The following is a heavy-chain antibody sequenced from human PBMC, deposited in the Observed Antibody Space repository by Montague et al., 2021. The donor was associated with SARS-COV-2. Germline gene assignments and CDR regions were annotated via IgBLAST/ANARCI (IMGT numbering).Heavy chain of an antibody. CDR2: IKEDGSEK. CDR1: GFSFSSYW. Sequence: SLRLSCAASGFSFSSYWMSWVRQAPGKGLEWVANIKEDGSEKNYVDSVKGRFTISGDYAKNSLFLQMNSLRGEDTAVYCCVREGKFKGASAGYSRNWDQRPRNFYYGMDVWGQGTTVIVS. J-gene: IGHJ6*02. CDR3: VREGKFKGASAGYSRNWDQRPRNFYYGMDV. V-gene: IGHV3-7*01. D-gene: IGHD6-13*01.